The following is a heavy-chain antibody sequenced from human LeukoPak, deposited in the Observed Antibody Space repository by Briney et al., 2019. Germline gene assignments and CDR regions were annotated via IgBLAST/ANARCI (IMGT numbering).Heavy chain of an antibody. CDR1: GGSISGFY. CDR3: AGSGYSYDYYFDY. Sequence: SETLSLTCTVSGGSISGFYWSWIRQPAGKGLEWIGRVYTSGSTNYNPSLKSRLTMSVDTSKNQFSLKLSSVTAADTAVYYCAGSGYSYDYYFDYWGQGTLVTVSS. J-gene: IGHJ4*02. V-gene: IGHV4-4*07. CDR2: VYTSGST. D-gene: IGHD5-18*01.